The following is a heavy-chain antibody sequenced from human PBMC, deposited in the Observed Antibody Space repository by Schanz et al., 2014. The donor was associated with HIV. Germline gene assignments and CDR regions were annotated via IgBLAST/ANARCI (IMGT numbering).Heavy chain of an antibody. D-gene: IGHD3-22*01. CDR3: ARSYDSSGSWNNGMDV. CDR2: ISSSSTTI. Sequence: EVQLVETGGRLIQPGGSLRLSCAASGFTFSSHSMNWVRQAPGKGLEWVSYISSSSTTIYYADSVKGRFTISRDNAKNSLFLQMNSLRDEDTAVYYCARSYDSSGSWNNGMDVWGQGTTVTVSS. V-gene: IGHV3-48*02. J-gene: IGHJ6*02. CDR1: GFTFSSHS.